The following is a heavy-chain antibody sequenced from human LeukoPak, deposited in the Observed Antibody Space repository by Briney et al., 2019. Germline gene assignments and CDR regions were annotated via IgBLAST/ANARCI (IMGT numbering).Heavy chain of an antibody. CDR3: ARDLEGYCSGGSCYSFHYFDY. CDR2: IKEDGSEI. Sequence: GGSLRLSCAASGFTFRTYWMTWVRQAPGKGLEWVANIKEDGSEIYYVDSVKGRFTLSRDNAKNSLYLQMNSLRAEDTALYYCARDLEGYCSGGSCYSFHYFDYWGQGTLVTVSS. CDR1: GFTFRTYW. J-gene: IGHJ4*02. D-gene: IGHD2-15*01. V-gene: IGHV3-7*03.